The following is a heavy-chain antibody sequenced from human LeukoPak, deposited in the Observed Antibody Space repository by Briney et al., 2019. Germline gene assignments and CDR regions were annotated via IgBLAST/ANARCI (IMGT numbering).Heavy chain of an antibody. J-gene: IGHJ6*02. CDR2: FHHSGST. V-gene: IGHV4-38-2*02. D-gene: IGHD1-26*01. CDR3: AREQVSGSYPGYYYYGMDV. Sequence: SETLSLTCTVSGYSISTYYWGWIRQPPGKGLEWIGSFHHSGSTYYSPSLKSRVFTSIDTSKNQFSLKLSSVTAADTAVYYCAREQVSGSYPGYYYYGMDVWGQGTTVTVSS. CDR1: GYSISTYY.